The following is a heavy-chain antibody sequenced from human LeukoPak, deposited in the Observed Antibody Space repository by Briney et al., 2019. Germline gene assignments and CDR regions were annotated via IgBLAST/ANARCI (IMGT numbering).Heavy chain of an antibody. CDR3: ASALGDDPIDH. V-gene: IGHV3-7*01. J-gene: IGHJ4*02. CDR2: VKEDGSER. CDR1: GFTFSIYW. D-gene: IGHD3-16*01. Sequence: GGSLRLSCAASGFTFSIYWMNWVRQAPGKGLEWVASVKEDGSERYYVDSVRGRFTISRDNAKNSLYLQMNSLRAEDTAVYYCASALGDDPIDHWGQGTLVTVSS.